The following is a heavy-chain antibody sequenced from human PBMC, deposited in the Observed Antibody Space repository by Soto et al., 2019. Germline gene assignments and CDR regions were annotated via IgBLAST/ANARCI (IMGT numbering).Heavy chain of an antibody. J-gene: IGHJ6*03. D-gene: IGHD3-10*01. CDR1: GGTFSSYT. CDR2: IIPILGIA. Sequence: ASVKVSCKASGGTFSSYTISWVRQAPGQGLEWMGRIIPILGIANYARKFQGRVTITADKSTSTAYMELSSLRSEDTAVYYCAGGYYGSGSYYPTSTRYYYMDVWGKGTTVTVSS. V-gene: IGHV1-69*02. CDR3: AGGYYGSGSYYPTSTRYYYMDV.